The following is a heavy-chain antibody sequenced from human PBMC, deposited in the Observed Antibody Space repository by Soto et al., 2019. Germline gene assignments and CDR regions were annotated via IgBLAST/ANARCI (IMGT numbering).Heavy chain of an antibody. J-gene: IGHJ4*02. CDR2: IGGGGGST. D-gene: IGHD3-3*01. CDR3: PKPGLHVQRISGVGAKGRYFGL. CDR1: GFNFSRYA. Sequence: GPLRLSCAASGFNFSRYAMTWVRQAPGKGLEWASSIGGGGGSTFYADSVKGRFIISRYNSKNTLFMQMNSPRAEDTAIYYCPKPGLHVQRISGVGAKGRYFGLWGQGTRDTGSS. V-gene: IGHV3-23*01.